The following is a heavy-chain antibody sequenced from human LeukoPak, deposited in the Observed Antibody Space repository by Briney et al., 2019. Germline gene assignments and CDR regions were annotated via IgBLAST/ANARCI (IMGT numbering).Heavy chain of an antibody. J-gene: IGHJ4*02. CDR3: ARGSYFDY. Sequence: GGSLRLSCAASGFTFDDYGMSWVRHAPGKGLKWLSYINWNGDTTTYADSVKGRFTISRDNSKNTLYLQMNSLRVEDTAVYYCARGSYFDYWGQGTLVTVSS. CDR2: INWNGDTT. V-gene: IGHV3-20*04. CDR1: GFTFDDYG.